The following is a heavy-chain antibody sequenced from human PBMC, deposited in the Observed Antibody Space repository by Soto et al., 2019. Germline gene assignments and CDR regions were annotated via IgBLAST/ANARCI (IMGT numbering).Heavy chain of an antibody. Sequence: QVQLVQSGAEVKKPGSSVKVSCKASGGTFSSYAISWVRQAPGQGLEWMGRIIPIFGTANYAQKFQGRVTITADESTSTAYMELSSLRSDDTDVYYCARRVYCSGGSCYSYFDYWGQGTLVTVSS. V-gene: IGHV1-69*15. CDR2: IIPIFGTA. CDR1: GGTFSSYA. D-gene: IGHD2-15*01. J-gene: IGHJ4*02. CDR3: ARRVYCSGGSCYSYFDY.